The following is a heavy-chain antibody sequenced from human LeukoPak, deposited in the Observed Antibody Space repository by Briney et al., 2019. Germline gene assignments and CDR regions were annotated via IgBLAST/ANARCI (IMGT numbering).Heavy chain of an antibody. CDR2: ISGSGGAGT. J-gene: IGHJ6*02. CDR1: GFTFSSYA. V-gene: IGHV3-23*01. D-gene: IGHD1-26*01. Sequence: PGGSLRLSCAGSGFTFSSYAMSWVREAPGKGLEWVSTISGSGGAGTYYADSVKGRFTVSRDNSSNTLYLPMNTLRAEDTAVYYCVKDRGGSPFYGMDVWGQGTTVTVSS. CDR3: VKDRGGSPFYGMDV.